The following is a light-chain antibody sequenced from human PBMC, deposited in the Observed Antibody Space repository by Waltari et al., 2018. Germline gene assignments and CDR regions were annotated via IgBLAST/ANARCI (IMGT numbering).Light chain of an antibody. CDR2: EVS. J-gene: IGLJ2*01. V-gene: IGLV2-8*01. CDR3: SSYAGNNVV. CDR1: SSDVGGYNY. Sequence: QSALTQPHSASGSPGQSVPIACTGTSSDVGGYNYVSWYQQHPGQAPKFLIYEVSKRPSGVPDRFSGSKSGNTASLTVSGLQAEDEADYYCSSYAGNNVVFGGGTKLTVL.